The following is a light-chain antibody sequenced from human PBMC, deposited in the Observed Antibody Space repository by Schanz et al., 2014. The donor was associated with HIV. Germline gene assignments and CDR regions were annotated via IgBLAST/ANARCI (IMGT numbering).Light chain of an antibody. CDR2: DVN. CDR1: SSDVGGYNY. CDR3: ISYAGFDYVV. V-gene: IGLV2-14*03. Sequence: QSALTQPASVSGSPGQSITISCTGTSSDVGGYNYVSWYQQHPGEAPKLMIFDVNNRPSGVPDRFSGSKSGNTASLTVSGLQADDEADYYCISYAGFDYVVFGGGTKLTVL. J-gene: IGLJ2*01.